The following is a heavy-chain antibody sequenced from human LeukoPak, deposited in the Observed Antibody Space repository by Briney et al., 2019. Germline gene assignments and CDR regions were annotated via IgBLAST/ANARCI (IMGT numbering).Heavy chain of an antibody. CDR1: GYTFNNYW. V-gene: IGHV5-51*01. CDR2: INPSISET. D-gene: IGHD6-19*01. J-gene: IGHJ4*02. Sequence: GESLKISCETSGYTFNNYWIGWVRQISGKGLEWMGIINPSISETGYTPSFQGQVTISADKSISTAYLQWSSLKASDTAMYYCAIHTETGYSSGWSYWGQGTLVTVSS. CDR3: AIHTETGYSSGWSY.